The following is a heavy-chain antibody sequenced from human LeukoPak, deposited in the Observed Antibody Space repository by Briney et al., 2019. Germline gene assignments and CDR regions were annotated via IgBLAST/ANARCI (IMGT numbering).Heavy chain of an antibody. CDR1: GFTFSSYS. CDR2: ISSSSSYI. J-gene: IGHJ4*02. Sequence: GGSLRLSCAASGFTFSSYSMNWVRQAPGKGLEWVSSISSSSSYIYYADSVKGRFTISRDNAKNSLYLQMNSLRAEDTAVYYCARARSVVTATPGNWGQATLVTVSS. CDR3: ARARSVVTATPGN. D-gene: IGHD2-21*02. V-gene: IGHV3-21*01.